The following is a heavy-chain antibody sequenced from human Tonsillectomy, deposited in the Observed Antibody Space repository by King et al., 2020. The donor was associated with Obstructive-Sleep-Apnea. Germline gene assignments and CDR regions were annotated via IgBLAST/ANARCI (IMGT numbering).Heavy chain of an antibody. V-gene: IGHV3-7*03. J-gene: IGHJ4*02. Sequence: VQLVESGGGLVQPGGSLRLSCAASGFTFSSYWMSWVRQAPGKGLEWVANIKQDGSEKYYVDSVKGRFTISRDNAKNSLYLQMNSLRAEDTAVYYCARGTYYYGSGRLFSDYWGQGTLVTVSS. CDR1: GFTFSSYW. CDR2: IKQDGSEK. CDR3: ARGTYYYGSGRLFSDY. D-gene: IGHD3-10*01.